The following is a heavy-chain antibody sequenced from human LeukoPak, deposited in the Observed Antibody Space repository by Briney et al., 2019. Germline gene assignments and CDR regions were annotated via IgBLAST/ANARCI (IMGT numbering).Heavy chain of an antibody. J-gene: IGHJ4*02. CDR3: ATRSIAVAFDY. CDR2: IYYSGST. Sequence: SETLSLTCSVSGGSISSGSYYWGWIRQPPGKGLEWIGSIYYSGSTYYNPSLKSRVTISVDTSKNQFSLKLSSVTAADTAVYYCATRSIAVAFDYWGQGTLVTVSS. CDR1: GGSISSGSYY. D-gene: IGHD6-19*01. V-gene: IGHV4-39*01.